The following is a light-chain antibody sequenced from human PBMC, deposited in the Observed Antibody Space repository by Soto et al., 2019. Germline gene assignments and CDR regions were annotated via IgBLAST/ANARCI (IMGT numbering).Light chain of an antibody. J-gene: IGLJ2*01. CDR1: SGHSTYI. V-gene: IGLV4-60*03. Sequence: QLVLTQSSSASASLGSSVKLTCTRSSGHSTYIIAWHQQQPGKAPRSLMKLEGSGSYNRGSGVPDRFSGSSSGADRYLTISNLQSEDEADYYCETWESNTVVFGGGTKLTVL. CDR2: LEGSGSY. CDR3: ETWESNTVV.